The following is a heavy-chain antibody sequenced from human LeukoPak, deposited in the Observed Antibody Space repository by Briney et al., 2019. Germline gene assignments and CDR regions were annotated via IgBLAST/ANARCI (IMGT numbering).Heavy chain of an antibody. CDR3: VREPTYEGLVY. V-gene: IGHV3-7*01. CDR1: GFTFSNYW. CDR2: ISQDESVK. Sequence: GGSLRLSCVVSGFTFSNYWMNWVRQAPGKGPEWVADISQDESVKYYVDSVQGRFTISRDNAKNSLYLQMNSLRAEDTAVYYCVREPTYEGLVYWGQGTPVTVSS. D-gene: IGHD2-8*01. J-gene: IGHJ4*02.